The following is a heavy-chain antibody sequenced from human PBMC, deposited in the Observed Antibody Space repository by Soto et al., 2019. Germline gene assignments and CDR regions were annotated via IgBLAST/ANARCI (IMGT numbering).Heavy chain of an antibody. CDR3: AKEATRSATHLDY. J-gene: IGHJ4*02. D-gene: IGHD3-3*01. Sequence: EVQLLESGGGLVQPGGSLRLSCAASGFTFSNYAMSWVRQAPGKGLEWVSSISGSGGSTYYADSVKGRFTVSRDNSKNTVYLQMNSLRIEDTAVYYCAKEATRSATHLDYWGQGTLATVSS. CDR2: ISGSGGST. CDR1: GFTFSNYA. V-gene: IGHV3-23*01.